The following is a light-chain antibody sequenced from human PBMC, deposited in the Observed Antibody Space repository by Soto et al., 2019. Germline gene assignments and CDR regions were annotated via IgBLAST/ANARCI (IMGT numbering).Light chain of an antibody. CDR3: QRLHTYPWT. J-gene: IGKJ1*01. CDR1: QGISSW. CDR2: GAS. V-gene: IGKV1-9*01. Sequence: DIQLTQSPCFLSASVGDRVTITCRASQGISSWLSWCQQKPGKAPKVLIYGASTLQSGGPSRFSGSGSGTEFTLTISSLQPEDFSYYYWQRLHTYPWTFAQGTKLEIK.